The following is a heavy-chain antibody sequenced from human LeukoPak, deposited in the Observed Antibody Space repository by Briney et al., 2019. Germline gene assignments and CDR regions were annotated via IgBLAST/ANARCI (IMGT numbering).Heavy chain of an antibody. Sequence: WGSLRLSCAASGFTFSSYAMSWVRQGPEKGLEWVSAINSRGGTTYYADSVKGRFTIARDNSKNLLFLLMNSLRAEDTAVYYCAKSLATTDYYYGMDVWGQGTTVTVS. CDR3: AKSLATTDYYYGMDV. J-gene: IGHJ6*02. D-gene: IGHD5-24*01. CDR2: INSRGGTT. CDR1: GFTFSSYA. V-gene: IGHV3-23*01.